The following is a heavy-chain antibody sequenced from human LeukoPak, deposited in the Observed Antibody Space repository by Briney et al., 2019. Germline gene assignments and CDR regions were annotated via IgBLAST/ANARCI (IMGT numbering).Heavy chain of an antibody. CDR3: ARASHMVRGVILFDY. J-gene: IGHJ4*02. Sequence: PSETLSLTCTVSGGSISSSSYYWGWIRQPPGKGLEWIGSIYYSGSTYYNPSLKSRVTISVDTSKNQFSLKLSSVTAADTAVYYCARASHMVRGVILFDYWGQGTLVTVSS. D-gene: IGHD3-10*01. CDR1: GGSISSSSYY. V-gene: IGHV4-39*07. CDR2: IYYSGST.